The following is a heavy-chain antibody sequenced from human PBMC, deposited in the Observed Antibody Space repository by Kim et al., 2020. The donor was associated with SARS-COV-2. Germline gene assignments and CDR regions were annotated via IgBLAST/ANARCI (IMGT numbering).Heavy chain of an antibody. Sequence: SVKVSCKASGGTFSSYAISWVRQAPGQGLEWMGGIIPIFGTANYAQKFQGRVTITADESTSTAYMELSSLRSEDTAVYYCARGSVPYYYDSSGYAFDYWGQGTLVTVSS. CDR1: GGTFSSYA. V-gene: IGHV1-69*13. J-gene: IGHJ4*02. CDR2: IIPIFGTA. CDR3: ARGSVPYYYDSSGYAFDY. D-gene: IGHD3-22*01.